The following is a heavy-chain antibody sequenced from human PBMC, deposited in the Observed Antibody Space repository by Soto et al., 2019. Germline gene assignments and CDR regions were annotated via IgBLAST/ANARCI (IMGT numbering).Heavy chain of an antibody. Sequence: SETLSLTCIVSGDSITSHLWTWIRQPPGKGLEWIGLMHYSGNTNFNPSLKSRVTMFLDTSKNFFSLKLSSVTAADTAVYYCATGRDDNCDRYFGLVFESWGPGTLVTVSS. CDR1: GDSITSHL. D-gene: IGHD3-16*02. CDR3: ATGRDDNCDRYFGLVFES. CDR2: MHYSGNT. J-gene: IGHJ4*02. V-gene: IGHV4-59*11.